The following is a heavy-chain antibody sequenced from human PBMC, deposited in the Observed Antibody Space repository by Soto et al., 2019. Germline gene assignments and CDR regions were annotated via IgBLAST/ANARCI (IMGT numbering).Heavy chain of an antibody. J-gene: IGHJ4*02. CDR3: ANDHDRPQQWPYFDY. CDR2: ISGSGGST. D-gene: IGHD6-19*01. CDR1: GFTFSSYA. V-gene: IGHV3-23*01. Sequence: GGSLRLSCAASGFTFSSYAMSWVRQAPGKGLEWVSAISGSGGSTYYADSVKGRFTISRDNSKNTLYLQMNSLRAEDTAVYYCANDHDRPQQWPYFDYWGQGTLVTVSS.